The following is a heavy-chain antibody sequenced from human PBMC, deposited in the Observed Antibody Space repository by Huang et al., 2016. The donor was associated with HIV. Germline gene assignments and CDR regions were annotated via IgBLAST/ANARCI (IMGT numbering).Heavy chain of an antibody. J-gene: IGHJ4*02. Sequence: EVQPVESGGGLVQPGGSLRLSCAASGFSFSSSWMSWVRQAPGKGVEWVGNVRGEGGDKSHVDSVKGRVTISRDNAKNSLYLQMDSLGVGDTAVYYCARDQEGALDYWGQGVLVTVSS. D-gene: IGHD3-16*01. V-gene: IGHV3-7*01. CDR2: VRGEGGDK. CDR3: ARDQEGALDY. CDR1: GFSFSSSW.